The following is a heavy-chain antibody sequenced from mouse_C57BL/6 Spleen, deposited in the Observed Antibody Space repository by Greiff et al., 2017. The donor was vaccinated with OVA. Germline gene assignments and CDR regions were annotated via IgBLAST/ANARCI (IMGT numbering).Heavy chain of an antibody. V-gene: IGHV1-82*01. CDR2: IYPGDGDT. CDR3: ARSYDYDWFAY. J-gene: IGHJ3*01. Sequence: VQLQQSGPELVKPGASVKISCKASGYAFSSSWMNWVKQRPGKGLEWIGRIYPGDGDTNYNGKFKGKATLTADKSSSTAYMQLSSLTSEDSAVYCCARSYDYDWFAYWGQGTLVTVSA. D-gene: IGHD2-4*01. CDR1: GYAFSSSW.